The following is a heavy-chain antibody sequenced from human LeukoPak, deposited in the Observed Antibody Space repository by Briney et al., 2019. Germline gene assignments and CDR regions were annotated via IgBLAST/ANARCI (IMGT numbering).Heavy chain of an antibody. CDR2: ISGSGGST. Sequence: GGSLRLSCAASGFTLSSYAMSWVRQAPGKGLEWVSAISGSGGSTYYADSVKGRFTISRDNSKNTLYLEMNSLRAEDTAVYYCAKVEAATAWFGVDVWGQGTTVTVSS. J-gene: IGHJ6*02. CDR1: GFTLSSYA. D-gene: IGHD6-13*01. V-gene: IGHV3-23*01. CDR3: AKVEAATAWFGVDV.